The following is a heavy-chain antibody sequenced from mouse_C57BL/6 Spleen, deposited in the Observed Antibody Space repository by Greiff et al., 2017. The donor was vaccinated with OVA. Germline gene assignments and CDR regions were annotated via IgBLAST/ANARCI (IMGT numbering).Heavy chain of an antibody. Sequence: VQLQQPGAELVKPGASVKLSCKASGYTFTSYWMQWVKQRPGQGLEWIGEIDPSDSYTNYNQKFKGKATLTVDTSSSTAYMQLSSLTSEDSAVYYCASWDGNYGDAMDYWGQGTSVTVSS. V-gene: IGHV1-50*01. CDR3: ASWDGNYGDAMDY. D-gene: IGHD2-1*01. CDR2: IDPSDSYT. CDR1: GYTFTSYW. J-gene: IGHJ4*01.